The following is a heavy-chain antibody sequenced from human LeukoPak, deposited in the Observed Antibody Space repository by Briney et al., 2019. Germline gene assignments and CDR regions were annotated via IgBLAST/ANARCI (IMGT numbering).Heavy chain of an antibody. CDR3: ARHSFGDHSSGWRHDY. CDR2: INHSGST. D-gene: IGHD6-19*01. J-gene: IGHJ4*02. V-gene: IGHV4-34*01. Sequence: PGGSLRLSCAASGFTFSSYAMHWIRQPPGKGLEWIGEINHSGSTNYNPSLKSRVTISVDTSKNQFSLKLSSVTAADTAVYYCARHSFGDHSSGWRHDYWGQGTLVTVSS. CDR1: GFTFSSYA.